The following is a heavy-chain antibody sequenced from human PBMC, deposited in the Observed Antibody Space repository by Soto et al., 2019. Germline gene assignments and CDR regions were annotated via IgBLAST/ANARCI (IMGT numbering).Heavy chain of an antibody. Sequence: GSLRLSCAASGFTFSSYWMSWVRQAPGKGLEWVANIKQDGSEKYYVDSVKGRFTISRDNAKNSLYLQMNSLRAEDTAVYYCATNYYDSSGYYEVDYWGQGTLVTVSS. D-gene: IGHD3-22*01. CDR1: GFTFSSYW. CDR3: ATNYYDSSGYYEVDY. V-gene: IGHV3-7*02. J-gene: IGHJ4*02. CDR2: IKQDGSEK.